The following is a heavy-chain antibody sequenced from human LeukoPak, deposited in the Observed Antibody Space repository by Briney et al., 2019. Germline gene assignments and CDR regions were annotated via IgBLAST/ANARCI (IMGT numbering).Heavy chain of an antibody. J-gene: IGHJ4*02. CDR3: ARLVITGDIDD. V-gene: IGHV1-2*06. D-gene: IGHD7-27*01. CDR2: FNPNSGGT. Sequence: ASVKVSCKASGYTFTGYYMHWVRQAPGQGLEWMGRFNPNSGGTNYAQKFQGRVTMTRDTSISTAYMELSRLRSEDTAVYYCARLVITGDIDDWGQGTLVTVSS. CDR1: GYTFTGYY.